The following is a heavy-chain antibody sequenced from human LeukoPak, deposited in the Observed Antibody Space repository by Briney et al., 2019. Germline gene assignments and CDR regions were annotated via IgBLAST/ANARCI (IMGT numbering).Heavy chain of an antibody. Sequence: PSETLSLTCTVSGXSISISSHYWAWIRQPPGKGLEWIGSMYYTGGTYYNPSLKSRVTISIDTSKNQFSLKLNSVTAADTAVYYCARLVRYCSTNSCYPFDFWGQGTLVTVSS. CDR3: ARLVRYCSTNSCYPFDF. CDR1: GXSISISSHY. J-gene: IGHJ4*02. CDR2: MYYTGGT. D-gene: IGHD2-2*01. V-gene: IGHV4-39*01.